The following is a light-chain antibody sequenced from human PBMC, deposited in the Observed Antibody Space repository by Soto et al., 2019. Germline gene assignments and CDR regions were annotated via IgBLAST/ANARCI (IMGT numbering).Light chain of an antibody. CDR3: GTWDNTLGTVL. V-gene: IGLV1-51*01. Sequence: QSVLTQPPSVSAAPGQKVTISCSGSSSNVGNNFVSWYQQLPGTAPKLLIYDNNKRPSGIPDRFSGSKSGTSATLGITGLQTGDEADYYCGTWDNTLGTVLFGGGTKLTVL. CDR1: SSNVGNNF. CDR2: DNN. J-gene: IGLJ2*01.